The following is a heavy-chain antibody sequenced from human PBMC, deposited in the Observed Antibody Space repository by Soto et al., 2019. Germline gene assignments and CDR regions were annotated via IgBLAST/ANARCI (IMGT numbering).Heavy chain of an antibody. CDR3: TTYTLYYDFWSGSDYYGMDV. CDR1: GFTFSNAW. D-gene: IGHD3-3*01. J-gene: IGHJ6*02. Sequence: GGSLRLSCAASGFTFSNAWMNWVRQAPGKGLEWVGRIKSKTDGGTTDYAAPVKGRFTISRDDSKNTLYLQMNSLKTEDTAVYYCTTYTLYYDFWSGSDYYGMDVWGQGTTVTVSS. V-gene: IGHV3-15*07. CDR2: IKSKTDGGTT.